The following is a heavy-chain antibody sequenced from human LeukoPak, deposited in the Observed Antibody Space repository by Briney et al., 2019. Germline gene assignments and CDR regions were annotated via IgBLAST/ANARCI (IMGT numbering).Heavy chain of an antibody. CDR1: GGSISSYY. Sequence: SETLSLTCTVSGGSISSYYWSWIRQPPGKGLEWIGYIYTSGSTNYNPSLKSRVTISVDTSKNQFSLKLSSVTAADRAVYYCARRRYYDSSGYYYDYWGQGTLVTVSS. CDR3: ARRRYYDSSGYYYDY. D-gene: IGHD3-22*01. V-gene: IGHV4-4*09. CDR2: IYTSGST. J-gene: IGHJ4*02.